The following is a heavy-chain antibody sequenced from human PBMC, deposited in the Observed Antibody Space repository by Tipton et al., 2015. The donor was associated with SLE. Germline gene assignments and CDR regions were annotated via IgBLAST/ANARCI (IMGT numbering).Heavy chain of an antibody. Sequence: TLSLTCTVSGGSISSYYWSWIRQPPGKGLEWIGYIHHNGTTNYNPSLQSRVTISRDPSKNQFSLNLSSVTAADTAVYYCAREGQLVPNWFDPWGQGTLVTVSS. J-gene: IGHJ5*02. CDR2: IHHNGTT. CDR3: AREGQLVPNWFDP. V-gene: IGHV4-59*12. CDR1: GGSISSYY. D-gene: IGHD6-13*01.